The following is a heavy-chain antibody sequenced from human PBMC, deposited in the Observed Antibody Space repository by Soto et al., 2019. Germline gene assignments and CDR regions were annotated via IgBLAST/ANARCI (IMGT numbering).Heavy chain of an antibody. CDR1: GCSISSYY. Sequence: SETLSLTCTVSGCSISSYYWSWIRQPPGKGLEWIGYIYYSGSTNYNPSLKSRVTISVDTSKNQFSLKLSSVTAADTAVYYCAREGGYYYDSSGYYYDYWGQGTLVTVSS. CDR2: IYYSGST. V-gene: IGHV4-59*01. CDR3: AREGGYYYDSSGYYYDY. D-gene: IGHD3-22*01. J-gene: IGHJ4*02.